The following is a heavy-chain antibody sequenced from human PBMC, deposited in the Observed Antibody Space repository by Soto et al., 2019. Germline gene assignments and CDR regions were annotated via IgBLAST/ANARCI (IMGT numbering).Heavy chain of an antibody. J-gene: IGHJ4*02. V-gene: IGHV4-39*01. CDR1: GGSISSSSYY. Sequence: PSETLSLTCTVSGGSISSSSYYWGWIRQPPGKGLEWIGSIFYSGSTYYNPSLRSRVTISVDTSKNQFSLKLSSVTAADTAVYYCARHLSTTIAPLTFDYWGQGTLVTVSS. CDR3: ARHLSTTIAPLTFDY. CDR2: IFYSGST. D-gene: IGHD1-1*01.